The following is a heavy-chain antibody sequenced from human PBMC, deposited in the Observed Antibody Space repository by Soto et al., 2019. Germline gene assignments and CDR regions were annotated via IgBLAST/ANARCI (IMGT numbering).Heavy chain of an antibody. D-gene: IGHD6-13*01. V-gene: IGHV3-23*01. CDR3: GKDSSYYYYHGVEV. CDR2: IIDSGVST. Sequence: VGLLRLRWAASGCTCSNCASGLVRQEQGKGLEWVSDIIDSGVSTYYADAVKGRFTISRDNSKSTLYLQMNSLRAEDTAVYYCGKDSSYYYYHGVEVWRQRTTDTVSS. J-gene: IGHJ6*02. CDR1: GCTCSNCA.